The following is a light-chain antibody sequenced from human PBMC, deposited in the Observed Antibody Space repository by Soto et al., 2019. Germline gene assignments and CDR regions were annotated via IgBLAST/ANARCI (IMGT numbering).Light chain of an antibody. V-gene: IGKV3-15*01. CDR1: QSVGSA. Sequence: IMMSKSLATLSVSQGDRATLSCRASQSVGSALAWYQQKPGQAPRLLIYGASARATGFPARFSASGSGTEFTLTISSLQSEDFAVYYCQQYNNWPWTFGGGSKVDIK. CDR3: QQYNNWPWT. CDR2: GAS. J-gene: IGKJ4*02.